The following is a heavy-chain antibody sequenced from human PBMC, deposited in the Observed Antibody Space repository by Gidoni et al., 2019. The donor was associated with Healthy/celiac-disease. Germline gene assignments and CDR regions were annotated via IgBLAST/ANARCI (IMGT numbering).Heavy chain of an antibody. CDR3: ARESLGSSRRLPSYCGGDCYLDAFDI. J-gene: IGHJ3*02. D-gene: IGHD2-21*02. Sequence: QVQLVQSGAEVKKPGASVKVSCTAAGYTLPGYYMHWVRQAPGQGLEWMGWINPNSGGTNYAQKFQGWVTMTRDTSISTAYMELSRLRSDDTAVYYCARESLGSSRRLPSYCGGDCYLDAFDIWGQGTMVTVSS. V-gene: IGHV1-2*04. CDR2: INPNSGGT. CDR1: GYTLPGYY.